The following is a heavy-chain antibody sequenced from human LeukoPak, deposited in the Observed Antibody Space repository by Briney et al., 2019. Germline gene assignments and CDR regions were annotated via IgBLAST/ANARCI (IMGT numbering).Heavy chain of an antibody. CDR2: LTYDASDK. J-gene: IGHJ4*02. V-gene: IGHV3-30-3*01. D-gene: IGHD2-8*01. CDR1: GFTFSDYA. Sequence: PGGSLRLSCAASGFTFSDYAMHWVRQAPGKGLEWVAVLTYDASDKYYTDSVKGRFTISRDNSKKTVYLQINSLRGEDTAVYYCARESMVYARYFGYWGQGTLVTVSS. CDR3: ARESMVYARYFGY.